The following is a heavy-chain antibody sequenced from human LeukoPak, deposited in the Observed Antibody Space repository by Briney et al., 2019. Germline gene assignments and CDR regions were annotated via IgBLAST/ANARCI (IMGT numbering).Heavy chain of an antibody. CDR1: GGSFSGYY. J-gene: IGHJ4*02. Sequence: SETLSLTCAVYGGSFSGYYWSWIRQPPGKGLEWIGAINHSGSTNYNPSLKSRVTISVDTSKNQFSLKLSSVTAADTAVYYCARAVATYDFWSGYPYGYFDYWGQGTLVTVSS. V-gene: IGHV4-34*01. D-gene: IGHD3-3*01. CDR3: ARAVATYDFWSGYPYGYFDY. CDR2: INHSGST.